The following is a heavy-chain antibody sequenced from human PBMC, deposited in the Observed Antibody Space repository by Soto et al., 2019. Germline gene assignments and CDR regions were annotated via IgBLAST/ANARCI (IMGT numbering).Heavy chain of an antibody. J-gene: IGHJ6*02. V-gene: IGHV3-21*01. CDR3: ARDLSIAVAGTDGMDV. CDR1: GFTFSSYS. CDR2: ISSSSSYI. Sequence: PVGSLRLSCAASGFTFSSYSMNWVRQAPGKGLEWVSSISSSSSYIYYADSVKGRFTISRDNAKNSLYLQMNSLRAEDTAVYYCARDLSIAVAGTDGMDVWGQGTTVTVSS. D-gene: IGHD6-19*01.